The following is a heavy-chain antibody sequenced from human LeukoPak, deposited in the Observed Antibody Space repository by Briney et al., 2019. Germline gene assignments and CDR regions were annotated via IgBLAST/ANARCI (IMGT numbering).Heavy chain of an antibody. Sequence: GGSLRLSCAASGFTFSSYAMSWVRQAPGKGLEWVSAISGSGGSTYYADSVKGRFTISRDNSKNTLYLQMNSLRAEDTAVYYCAKEMVVVPAAIRRHDAFDIWGQGTMVTVSS. V-gene: IGHV3-23*01. CDR3: AKEMVVVPAAIRRHDAFDI. D-gene: IGHD2-2*02. CDR2: ISGSGGST. CDR1: GFTFSSYA. J-gene: IGHJ3*02.